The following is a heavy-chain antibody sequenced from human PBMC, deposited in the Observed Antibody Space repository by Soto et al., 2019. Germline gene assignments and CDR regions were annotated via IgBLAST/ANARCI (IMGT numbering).Heavy chain of an antibody. J-gene: IGHJ6*02. CDR2: ISYDGSNK. D-gene: IGHD6-6*01. Sequence: QVQLVESGGGVVQPGRTLRLSCAASGFTFSSYGMHWVRQAPGKGLEWVAVISYDGSNKYYADSVKGRFTISRDNSKNTLYLQMNSLRAEDTAVYYCAKEPTDSSSSEYYGMDVWGQGTTVTVSS. CDR3: AKEPTDSSSSEYYGMDV. V-gene: IGHV3-30*18. CDR1: GFTFSSYG.